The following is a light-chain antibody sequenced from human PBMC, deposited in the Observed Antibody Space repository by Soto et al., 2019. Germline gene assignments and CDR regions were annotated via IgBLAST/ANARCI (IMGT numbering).Light chain of an antibody. CDR1: SGVVGGYNY. J-gene: IGLJ1*01. CDR2: EVS. Sequence: QSVLTQPPSASGSPGQSVTISCTGTSGVVGGYNYVSWYQQHPGKAPKLMIFEVSERPSGAPDRFSASKSGNTASLTVSGLQAEDEADYYCSSYAGSNNYVFGTGTKVTVL. CDR3: SSYAGSNNYV. V-gene: IGLV2-8*01.